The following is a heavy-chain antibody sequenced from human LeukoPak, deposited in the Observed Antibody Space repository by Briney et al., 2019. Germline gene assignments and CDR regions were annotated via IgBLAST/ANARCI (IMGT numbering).Heavy chain of an antibody. J-gene: IGHJ4*02. CDR3: ARGFTRARRYYYDSSGYLDY. CDR1: GGSFSGYY. D-gene: IGHD3-22*01. CDR2: INHSGST. Sequence: SETLSLTCAVYGGSFSGYYWSWIRQPPGKGLEWIGEINHSGSTNYNPSLKSRVTISVDTSKNQFSLKLSSVTAAGTAVYYCARGFTRARRYYYDSSGYLDYWGQGTLVTVSS. V-gene: IGHV4-34*01.